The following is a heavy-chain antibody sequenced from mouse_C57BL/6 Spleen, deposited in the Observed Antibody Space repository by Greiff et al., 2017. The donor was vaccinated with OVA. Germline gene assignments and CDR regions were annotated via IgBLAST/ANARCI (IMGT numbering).Heavy chain of an antibody. D-gene: IGHD1-1*01. CDR3: TRGTTGGFAY. V-gene: IGHV5-9-1*02. J-gene: IGHJ3*01. CDR1: GFTFSSYA. CDR2: ISSGGDYT. Sequence: DVQLQESGEGLVKPGGSLKLSCAASGFTFSSYAMSWVRQTPEKRLEWVAYISSGGDYTYYADTVKGRFTISRDNARNTLYLQMSSLKSEDTAMYYCTRGTTGGFAYWGQGTLVTVSA.